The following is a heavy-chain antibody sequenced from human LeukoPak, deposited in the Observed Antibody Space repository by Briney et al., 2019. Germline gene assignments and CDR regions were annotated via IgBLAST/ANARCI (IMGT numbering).Heavy chain of an antibody. D-gene: IGHD6-19*01. CDR3: ARVSVAGTPDRDYFDY. V-gene: IGHV1-2*02. Sequence: ASVTVSFKASGYTFTDYYLHWVRQAPGQGLEWMGRINPSSGDTNYAQKSQGRVTMTRDTSISTAYLELSTLTSDDTAVYFCARVSVAGTPDRDYFDYWGQGTLVTVSS. CDR1: GYTFTDYY. J-gene: IGHJ4*02. CDR2: INPSSGDT.